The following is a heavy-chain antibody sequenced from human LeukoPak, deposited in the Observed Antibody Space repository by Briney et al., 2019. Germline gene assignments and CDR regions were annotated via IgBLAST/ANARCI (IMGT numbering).Heavy chain of an antibody. CDR2: ISTSGST. CDR1: GGSITSAHHH. D-gene: IGHD3-3*01. J-gene: IGHJ6*03. CDR3: ARGMGYDFWSGLGYYYYYMDV. Sequence: SETLSLTCTVSGGSITSAHHHWYWIRQPAGKGLESIGHISTSGSTNYNPSLKSRVTMSVDTSKNQFSLKLSSVTAADTAVYYCARGMGYDFWSGLGYYYYYMDVWGKGTTVTVSS. V-gene: IGHV4-61*09.